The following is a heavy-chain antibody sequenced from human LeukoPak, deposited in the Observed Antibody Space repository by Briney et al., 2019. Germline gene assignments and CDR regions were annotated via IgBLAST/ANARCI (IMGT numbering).Heavy chain of an antibody. CDR1: GYTFSSYG. D-gene: IGHD3-10*01. CDR2: ISADNGNT. V-gene: IGHV1-18*01. CDR3: ARDWEDVGGPQPPLYYGMDV. Sequence: ASVKVSCKGSGYTFSSYGISWVRQAPGQGLEWMGWISADNGNTNYAQKLQGRVTMTTDTSTSTAYMELRSLRSDDTAVYYCARDWEDVGGPQPPLYYGMDVWGQGTTVTVSS. J-gene: IGHJ6*02.